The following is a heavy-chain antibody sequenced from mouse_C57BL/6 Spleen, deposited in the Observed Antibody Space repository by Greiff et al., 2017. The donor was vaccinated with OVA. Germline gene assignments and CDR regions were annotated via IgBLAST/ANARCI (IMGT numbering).Heavy chain of an antibody. V-gene: IGHV1-81*01. Sequence: VKLMESGAELARPGASVKLSCKASGYTFTSYGISWVKQRTGQGLEWIGEIYPRSGNTYYNEKFKGKATLTADKSSSTAYMELRSLTSDDSAVYFCARSAVVATGEYYFDYWGQGTTLTVSS. J-gene: IGHJ2*01. CDR2: IYPRSGNT. D-gene: IGHD1-1*01. CDR3: ARSAVVATGEYYFDY. CDR1: GYTFTSYG.